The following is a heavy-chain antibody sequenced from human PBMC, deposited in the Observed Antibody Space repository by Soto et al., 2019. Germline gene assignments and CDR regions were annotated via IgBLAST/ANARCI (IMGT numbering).Heavy chain of an antibody. V-gene: IGHV3-21*01. CDR1: GFTFTRYS. J-gene: IGHJ4*02. CDR2: ISSTTNYI. Sequence: GSLRLSCAASGFTFTRYSMNWVRQAPGRGLEWVSSISSTTNYIYYADSMKGRFTVSRDNAKNSVYLEMNSLSAEDTAVYYCARESEDLTSNFDYWGQGTLVTVSS. CDR3: ARESEDLTSNFDY.